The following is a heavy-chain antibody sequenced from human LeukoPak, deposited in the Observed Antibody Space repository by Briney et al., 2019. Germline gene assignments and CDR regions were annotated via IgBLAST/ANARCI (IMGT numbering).Heavy chain of an antibody. CDR2: ILKDGSTT. V-gene: IGHV3-30*18. CDR3: AKWSLTTWGYFDY. D-gene: IGHD1-14*01. Sequence: GGSLRLSCAASGFTFSRYGMHWVRQAPGKGLEWVAVILKDGSTTYYVDSVKGRFTISRDNSKNTLYLQMNSLRAEDTAVYYCAKWSLTTWGYFDYWGQGTLVTVSS. J-gene: IGHJ4*02. CDR1: GFTFSRYG.